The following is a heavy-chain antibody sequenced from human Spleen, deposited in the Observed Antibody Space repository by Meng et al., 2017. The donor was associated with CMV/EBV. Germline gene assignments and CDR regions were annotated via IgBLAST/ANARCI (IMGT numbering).Heavy chain of an antibody. CDR2: ISAYNGNT. CDR1: GYIFTSYG. CDR3: ARDTFSGSGRNYEDYYYYGMDV. Sequence: ASVKVSCKTSGYIFTSYGFSWVRQAPGQGLEWMGWISAYNGNTNYAQKLQDRVTMITDTSTSTAYMELRSLRSADTAVYYCARDTFSGSGRNYEDYYYYGMDVWGQGTTVTVSS. D-gene: IGHD1-7*01. V-gene: IGHV1-18*01. J-gene: IGHJ6*02.